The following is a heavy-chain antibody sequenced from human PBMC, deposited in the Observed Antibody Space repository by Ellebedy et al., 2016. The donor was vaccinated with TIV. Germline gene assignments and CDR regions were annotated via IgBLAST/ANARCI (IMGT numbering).Heavy chain of an antibody. Sequence: GGSLRLSCAASGFTFSSYWMTWVRQAPARGLAWVANINQDGSEKFYVDSVNGRFTVSRDNANNSLYLHLNSLRAEDTAMYYCATDGSYGDYLSPTHAFVIWGQGTMVTVSS. J-gene: IGHJ3*02. V-gene: IGHV3-7*01. CDR2: INQDGSEK. CDR3: ATDGSYGDYLSPTHAFVI. CDR1: GFTFSSYW. D-gene: IGHD4-17*01.